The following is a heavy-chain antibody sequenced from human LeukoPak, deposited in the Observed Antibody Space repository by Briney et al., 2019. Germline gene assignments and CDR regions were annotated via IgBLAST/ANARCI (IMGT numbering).Heavy chain of an antibody. D-gene: IGHD3-10*01. J-gene: IGHJ4*02. CDR1: GFTFSSYA. Sequence: GGSLRLSCAASGFTFSSYAMSWVRQAPGKGLEWVSAISGSGGSTYYADSVKGRFTISRDNSRNTLYLQMNSLRAEDTAVYYCARDMVRGVIIDLPDYWGQGTLVTVSS. V-gene: IGHV3-23*01. CDR3: ARDMVRGVIIDLPDY. CDR2: ISGSGGST.